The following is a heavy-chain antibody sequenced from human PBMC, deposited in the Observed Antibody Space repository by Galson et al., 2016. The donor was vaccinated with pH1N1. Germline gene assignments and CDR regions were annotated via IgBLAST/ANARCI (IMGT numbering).Heavy chain of an antibody. CDR1: GGTFGSYG. Sequence: SVKVSCKASGGTFGSYGINWVRQAPGRGLEWMGGIIPIFNTAKYAQNFQGRVTITADESTTTAYMELSSLRSEDTAVYYCAREDYYDTDLSDWYFDLWGRGTLLTVSS. V-gene: IGHV1-69*13. CDR2: IIPIFNTA. CDR3: AREDYYDTDLSDWYFDL. D-gene: IGHD3-22*01. J-gene: IGHJ2*01.